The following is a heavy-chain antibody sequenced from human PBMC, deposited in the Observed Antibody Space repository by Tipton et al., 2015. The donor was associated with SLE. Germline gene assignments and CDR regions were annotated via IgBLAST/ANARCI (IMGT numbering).Heavy chain of an antibody. Sequence: TLSLTCAVYGGTSRDYFWSWIRQPPGKGLEWIGEVSHRGTTNYNPSLDSRVTISLDRFNNQFTLKMTSVTAADTAVYYCANQNWNYYFWDQGNLVTVSS. CDR3: ANQNWNYYF. J-gene: IGHJ4*02. D-gene: IGHD1-7*01. CDR2: VSHRGTT. CDR1: GGTSRDYF. V-gene: IGHV4-34*08.